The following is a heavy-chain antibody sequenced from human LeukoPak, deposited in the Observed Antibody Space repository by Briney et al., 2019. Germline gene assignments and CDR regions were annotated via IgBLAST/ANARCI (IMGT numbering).Heavy chain of an antibody. V-gene: IGHV3-30*02. CDR1: GFTFSSYG. D-gene: IGHD2-2*01. CDR2: VRYDESTK. CDR3: AKDVPAAYFDY. J-gene: IGHJ4*02. Sequence: GGSLRLSCAASGFTFSSYGMHWVRQAPGKGLEWVAFVRYDESTKFYADSVKGRFTISRDNSKTTLYLQMNSLRAEDTAVYYCAKDVPAAYFDYWGQGTLVTVSS.